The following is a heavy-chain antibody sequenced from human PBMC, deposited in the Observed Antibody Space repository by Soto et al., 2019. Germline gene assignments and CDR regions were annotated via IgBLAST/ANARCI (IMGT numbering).Heavy chain of an antibody. D-gene: IGHD3-9*01. Sequence: GESLKISCKGSGYSFTSYWISWVRQMPGKGLEWMGRIDPSDSYTNYSPSFQGHVTISADKSISTAYLQWSSLKASDTAMYYCATLVRSFDYYYYGMDVWGQGTTVTVYS. J-gene: IGHJ6*02. CDR2: IDPSDSYT. CDR1: GYSFTSYW. V-gene: IGHV5-10-1*01. CDR3: ATLVRSFDYYYYGMDV.